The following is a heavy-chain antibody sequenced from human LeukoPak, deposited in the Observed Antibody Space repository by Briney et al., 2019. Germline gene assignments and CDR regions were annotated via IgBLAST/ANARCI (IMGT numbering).Heavy chain of an antibody. D-gene: IGHD4-17*01. CDR1: GGSISSSSYY. V-gene: IGHV4-39*07. Sequence: SETLSLTCTVSGGSISSSSYYWGWIRQPPGKGLEWIGSIYHSGSTYYNPSLKSRVTISVDTSKNQFSLKLSSVTAADTAVYYCARASTVTTVGGAFDIWGQGTMVTVSS. CDR3: ARASTVTTVGGAFDI. J-gene: IGHJ3*02. CDR2: IYHSGST.